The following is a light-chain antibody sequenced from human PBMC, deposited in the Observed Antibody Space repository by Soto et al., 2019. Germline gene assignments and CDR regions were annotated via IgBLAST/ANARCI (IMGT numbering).Light chain of an antibody. CDR2: DVS. CDR1: SSDVGGYNY. Sequence: QSVLTQPRSVSGSPGQSVTISCTGTSSDVGGYNYVSWYQQHPGKAPKLMIYDVSKRPSGVPDRFSGSKSGNTASLTISGLQAEDEADYYCCSYAGSSTFGPNWVFGGGTKLTVL. CDR3: CSYAGSSTFGPNWV. V-gene: IGLV2-11*01. J-gene: IGLJ3*02.